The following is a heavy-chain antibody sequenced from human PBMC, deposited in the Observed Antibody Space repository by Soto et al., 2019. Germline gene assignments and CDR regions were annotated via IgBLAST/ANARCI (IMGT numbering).Heavy chain of an antibody. CDR1: GFTFSSHA. CDR3: ALNYCCAY. Sequence: EVQLLESGGGLVQPGGSLRLSCAASGFTFSSHAMSWVRQAPGEGLVWVSAISHSGGSTYYADSVKGRFTISRDSSKNTLSLQMTSLRAEDTAVYYCALNYCCAYSGKGTLVTVSS. CDR2: ISHSGGST. J-gene: IGHJ4*02. V-gene: IGHV3-23*01. D-gene: IGHD1-20*01.